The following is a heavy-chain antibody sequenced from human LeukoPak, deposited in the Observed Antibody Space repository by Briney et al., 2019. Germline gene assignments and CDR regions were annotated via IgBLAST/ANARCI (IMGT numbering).Heavy chain of an antibody. Sequence: PSETLPLTCTVSGVFINSNTYSWGWIRQPPGGGLEWIGTISYTGNTYYNSSLKSRLTISVDTSKTQFSLRLSSVTAADTAVYYCARRGTVRGIAYWGQGTLVTVSS. J-gene: IGHJ4*02. CDR2: ISYTGNT. CDR1: GVFINSNTYS. CDR3: ARRGTVRGIAY. D-gene: IGHD3-10*01. V-gene: IGHV4-39*01.